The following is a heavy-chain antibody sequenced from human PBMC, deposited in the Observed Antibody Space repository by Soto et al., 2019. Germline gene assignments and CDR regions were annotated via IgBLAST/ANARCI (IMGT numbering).Heavy chain of an antibody. CDR1: GFTFSSYA. V-gene: IGHV3-23*01. Sequence: EVQLLESGGGLVQPGGSLRLSCAASGFTFSSYAMSWVRQAPGKGLEWVSAISGSGGSTYYADSVKGRFTISRDNSKNTLYLQRNSLRAEDTAVYYCAKGGGMTTVTTTDYWGQGTLVTVSS. CDR2: ISGSGGST. J-gene: IGHJ4*02. CDR3: AKGGGMTTVTTTDY. D-gene: IGHD4-17*01.